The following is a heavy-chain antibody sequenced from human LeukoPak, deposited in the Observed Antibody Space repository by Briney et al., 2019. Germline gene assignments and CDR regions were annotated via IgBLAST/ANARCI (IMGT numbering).Heavy chain of an antibody. Sequence: SETLSLTCAVYGGSFSGYYWTWIRQPPGKGLEWIGYIHYSGSTNYNPSLKSRVTISVDTSKNQFSLKLSSVTAADTAVYYCARASVTYYYYYYMDVWGKGTTVTVSS. V-gene: IGHV4-59*01. J-gene: IGHJ6*03. D-gene: IGHD4-11*01. CDR3: ARASVTYYYYYYMDV. CDR2: IHYSGST. CDR1: GGSFSGYY.